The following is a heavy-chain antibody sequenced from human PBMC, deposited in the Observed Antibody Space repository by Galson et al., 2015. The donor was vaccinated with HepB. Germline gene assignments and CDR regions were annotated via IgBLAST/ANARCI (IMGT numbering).Heavy chain of an antibody. J-gene: IGHJ2*01. V-gene: IGHV4-39*01. CDR1: GGSISSSSYY. CDR3: ARRGYSGYGIYWYFDL. D-gene: IGHD5-12*01. Sequence: SETLSLTCAVSGGSISSSSYYWGWIRQPPGKGLEWIGSIYYSGSTYYNPSLKSRVTISVDTSKNQFSLRLNSVTAADTAVYYCARRGYSGYGIYWYFDLWGRGTLVTVSS. CDR2: IYYSGST.